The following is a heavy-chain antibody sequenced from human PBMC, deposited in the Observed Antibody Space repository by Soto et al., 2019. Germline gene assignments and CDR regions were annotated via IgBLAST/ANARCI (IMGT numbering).Heavy chain of an antibody. CDR1: GYSISSGYY. CDR3: GREDGVVVAATYNWFDP. D-gene: IGHD2-15*01. J-gene: IGHJ5*02. V-gene: IGHV4-38-2*02. Sequence: SETLSLTCAVSGYSISSGYYWGWIRQPPGKGLEWIGSIYHSVSTYYNPSLKSRVTISVDTSKNQLSLKLSSVTDAGTAVYYCGREDGVVVAATYNWFDPWGQGTLVTVSS. CDR2: IYHSVST.